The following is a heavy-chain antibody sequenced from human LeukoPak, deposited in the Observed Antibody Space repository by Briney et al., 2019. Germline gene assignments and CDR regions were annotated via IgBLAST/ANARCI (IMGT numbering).Heavy chain of an antibody. J-gene: IGHJ4*02. D-gene: IGHD6-19*01. CDR3: ARVSLASSIAVAFFDY. CDR1: GGSISSYY. Sequence: PSETLSLTCTVSGGSISSYYWSWIRQPPGKGLEWIGYIYYSGSTNYNPSLKSRVTISVDTSKNQFSLKLSSVTAADTAVYYCARVSLASSIAVAFFDYWGQGTLVTVSS. CDR2: IYYSGST. V-gene: IGHV4-59*01.